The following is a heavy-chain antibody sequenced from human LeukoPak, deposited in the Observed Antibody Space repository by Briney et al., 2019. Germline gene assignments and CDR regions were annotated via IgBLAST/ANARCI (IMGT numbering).Heavy chain of an antibody. CDR2: MNPDSGNT. J-gene: IGHJ5*02. D-gene: IGHD3-10*01. CDR3: ARYITMVRGGSWFDP. V-gene: IGHV1-8*01. Sequence: ASVKVSCKASGYTFTNSDINWVRQAAGQGLEWMGWMNPDSGNTGYARNFQGRVTMTRYTSISTAYMELSSLRSEDTAVYCCARYITMVRGGSWFDPWGQGTLITVSS. CDR1: GYTFTNSD.